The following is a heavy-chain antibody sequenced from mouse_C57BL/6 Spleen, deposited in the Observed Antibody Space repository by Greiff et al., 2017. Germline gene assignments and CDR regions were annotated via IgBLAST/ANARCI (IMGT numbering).Heavy chain of an antibody. D-gene: IGHD2-4*01. CDR1: GYTFTSYW. CDR2: IDPNSGGT. V-gene: IGHV1-72*01. Sequence: QVQLKQPGAELVKPGASVKLSCKASGYTFTSYWMHWVKQRPGRGLEWIGRIDPNSGGTKYNEKFKSKATLTVDKPSSTAYMQLSSLTSEDSAVYYCARRYDYGFDYWGQGTTLTVSS. CDR3: ARRYDYGFDY. J-gene: IGHJ2*01.